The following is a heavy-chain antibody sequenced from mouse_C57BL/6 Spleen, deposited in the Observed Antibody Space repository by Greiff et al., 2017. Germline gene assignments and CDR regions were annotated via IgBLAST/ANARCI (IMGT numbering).Heavy chain of an antibody. V-gene: IGHV2-2*01. CDR3: AGYDGYYRAMDY. CDR2: IWSGGST. Sequence: QVQLKESGPGLVQPSQSLSITCTVSGFSLTSYGVHWVRQSPGKGLEWLGVIWSGGSTDYNAAFISRLSISKDNSKSQVFFKMNSLQAEDTAIYYCAGYDGYYRAMDYWGQGTSVTVSS. CDR1: GFSLTSYG. J-gene: IGHJ4*01. D-gene: IGHD2-3*01.